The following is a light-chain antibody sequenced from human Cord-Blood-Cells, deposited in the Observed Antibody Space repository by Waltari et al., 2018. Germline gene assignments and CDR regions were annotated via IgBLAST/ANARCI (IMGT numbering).Light chain of an antibody. CDR2: AAS. Sequence: DIQMTQSPSSLSASVGARVTITCRSSQSISNYLAWYQQKPGKVPKLLIYAASTLQSGVPSRFSGSGSGTDFTLTISSLQPEDVATYYCQKYNSAPLTFGPGTKVDIK. CDR1: QSISNY. V-gene: IGKV1-27*01. J-gene: IGKJ3*01. CDR3: QKYNSAPLT.